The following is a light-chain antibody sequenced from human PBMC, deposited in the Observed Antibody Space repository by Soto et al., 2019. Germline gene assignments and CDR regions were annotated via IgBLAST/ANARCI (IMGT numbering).Light chain of an antibody. J-gene: IGLJ2*01. CDR1: RSNIGSNY. Sequence: QSVLTQPPSASGTPGQRVTISCSGSRSNIGSNYVYWYQQLPGTAPKLLIYRNNQRPSGVPERFSGSKSGTSASLAISGLRSEDEADYYCAAWDDSLSGNVVFGGGTKVTVL. V-gene: IGLV1-47*01. CDR3: AAWDDSLSGNVV. CDR2: RNN.